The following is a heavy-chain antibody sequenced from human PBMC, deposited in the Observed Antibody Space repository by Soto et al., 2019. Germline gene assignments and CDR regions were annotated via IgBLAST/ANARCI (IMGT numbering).Heavy chain of an antibody. CDR1: GGSISSSSYY. CDR2: IYYSGST. D-gene: IGHD1-1*01. CDR3: ARQRPTSWFDP. V-gene: IGHV4-39*01. J-gene: IGHJ5*02. Sequence: LSLTCTVSGGSISSSSYYWGWIRQPPGKGLEWIGSIYYSGSTYYNPSLKSRVTISVDTSKNQFSLKLSSVTAADTAVYYCARQRPTSWFDPWGQGTLVTVSS.